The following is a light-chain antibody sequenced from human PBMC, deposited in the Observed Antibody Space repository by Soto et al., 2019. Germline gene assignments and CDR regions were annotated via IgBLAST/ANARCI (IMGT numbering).Light chain of an antibody. J-gene: IGLJ2*01. Sequence: QSVLTQPPSASGTPGQRVTISCSGSSSNIGSNYVYWYQQLPGTAPKLLIYRNNQRPSGVPDRFSGSKSGTTASLTISGLQADDEAEYFCSSYTAGRTFVFGGGTKLTVL. V-gene: IGLV1-47*01. CDR1: SSNIGSNY. CDR2: RNN. CDR3: SSYTAGRTFV.